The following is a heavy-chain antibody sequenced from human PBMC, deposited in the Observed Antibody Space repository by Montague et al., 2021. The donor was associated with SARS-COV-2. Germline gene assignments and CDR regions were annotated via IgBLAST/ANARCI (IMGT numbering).Heavy chain of an antibody. Sequence: SLRLSCAASRFTFSSISMNWVRQAPGKRLEWVSSISSESAYIVYAESVRGRFTISRDNAQNLLYLQMNSLRAEDTAVYYCARFETSKFYSSGMDVWGQGTTVTVSS. CDR2: ISSESAYI. CDR3: ARFETSKFYSSGMDV. V-gene: IGHV3-21*01. J-gene: IGHJ6*02. CDR1: RFTFSSIS. D-gene: IGHD2-15*01.